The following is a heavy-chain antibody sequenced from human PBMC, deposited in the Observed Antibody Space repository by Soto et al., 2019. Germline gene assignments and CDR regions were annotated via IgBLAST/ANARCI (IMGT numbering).Heavy chain of an antibody. V-gene: IGHV4-59*01. CDR1: GGSISSYY. Sequence: SETLSLTCTVSGGSISSYYWSWIRQPPGKGLEWIGYIYYSGSTNYNPSLKSRVTISVDTSKNQFSLKLSSVTAADTAVYYCARDDGAYWGQGTLVTVSS. CDR3: ARDDGAY. CDR2: IYYSGST. J-gene: IGHJ4*02.